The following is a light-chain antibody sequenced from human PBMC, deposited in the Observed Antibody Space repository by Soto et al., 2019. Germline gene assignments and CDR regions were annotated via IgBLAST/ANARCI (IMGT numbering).Light chain of an antibody. CDR3: QHYNSYSEA. CDR2: KAS. CDR1: QTISSW. J-gene: IGKJ1*01. Sequence: DIQMTQSPSTLSGSVGDRVTITCRASQTISSWLAWYQQKPGKAPKLLIYKASSLEGGVPSRFSGSGSGTEFTLTISSLQPDDFATYYCQHYNSYSEAVGQGTKVDIK. V-gene: IGKV1-5*03.